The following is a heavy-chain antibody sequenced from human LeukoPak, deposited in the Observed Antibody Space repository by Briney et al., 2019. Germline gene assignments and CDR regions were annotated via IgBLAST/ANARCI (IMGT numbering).Heavy chain of an antibody. Sequence: GGSLRLSCAASGFTFSSYWMHWVRQAPGKGLVWVSRINSDGSSTSYADSVKGRFTISRDNAKSTLYLQMNSLRAEDTAVYYCARGGDIVVVPAAPFSYWGQGTLVTVSS. V-gene: IGHV3-74*01. CDR3: ARGGDIVVVPAAPFSY. CDR2: INSDGSST. D-gene: IGHD2-2*01. J-gene: IGHJ4*02. CDR1: GFTFSSYW.